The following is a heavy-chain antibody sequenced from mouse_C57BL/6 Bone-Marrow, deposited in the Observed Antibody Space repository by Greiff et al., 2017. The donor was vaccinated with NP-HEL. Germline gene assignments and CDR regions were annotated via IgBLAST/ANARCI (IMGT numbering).Heavy chain of an antibody. CDR3: ALFITTVGGMDY. V-gene: IGHV14-4*01. D-gene: IGHD1-1*01. J-gene: IGHJ4*01. CDR2: IDPENGDT. CDR1: GFNIKDDY. Sequence: VQLKESGAELVRPGASVKLSCTASGFNIKDDYMHWVKQRPEQGLEWIGWIDPENGDTEYASKFQGKATITADTSSNTAYLQLSSLTSEDTAVYYCALFITTVGGMDYWGQGTSVTVSS.